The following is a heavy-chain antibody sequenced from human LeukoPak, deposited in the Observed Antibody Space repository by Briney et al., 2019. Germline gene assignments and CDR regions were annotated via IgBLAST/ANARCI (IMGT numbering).Heavy chain of an antibody. CDR2: INPSDRST. CDR1: GYSFTSHY. J-gene: IGHJ4*02. Sequence: ASVKVPCKASGYSFTSHYIHWVRQAPGQGLEWMGIINPSDRSTYYARKFQGRVTMTRDTSTSTVYMELSSLRSEDTAIYYCSRVEYKLLPNDYWGQGTLVTVSS. D-gene: IGHD2-15*01. V-gene: IGHV1-46*03. CDR3: SRVEYKLLPNDY.